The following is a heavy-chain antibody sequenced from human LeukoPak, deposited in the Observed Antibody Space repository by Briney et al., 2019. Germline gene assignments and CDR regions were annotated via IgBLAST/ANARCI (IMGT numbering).Heavy chain of an antibody. CDR1: GGSISSYY. V-gene: IGHV4-59*01. CDR3: ARVAIFGVVISAFDI. CDR2: IYYSGST. J-gene: IGHJ3*02. Sequence: PSETLSLTCTVSGGSISSYYWSWIRQPPGKGLEWIRYIYYSGSTNYNPSLKSRVTISVDTSKNQFSLKLSSVTAADTAVYYCARVAIFGVVISAFDIWGQGTMVTVSS. D-gene: IGHD3-3*01.